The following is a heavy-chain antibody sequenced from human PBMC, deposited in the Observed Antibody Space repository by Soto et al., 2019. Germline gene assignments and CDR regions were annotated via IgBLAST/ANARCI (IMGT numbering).Heavy chain of an antibody. CDR1: GGSFSGYY. Sequence: QVQLQQWGAGLLKPSETLSLTCAVYGGSFSGYYWSWIRQPPGKGLEWIGEINHSGSTNYNPSLKSRVTRHVDTSKNQFSLRLSSVTAADTAVYYCALRRGVIIENNWFDPRGKGTLVTVSA. D-gene: IGHD3-10*01. J-gene: IGHJ5*02. V-gene: IGHV4-34*01. CDR3: ALRRGVIIENNWFDP. CDR2: INHSGST.